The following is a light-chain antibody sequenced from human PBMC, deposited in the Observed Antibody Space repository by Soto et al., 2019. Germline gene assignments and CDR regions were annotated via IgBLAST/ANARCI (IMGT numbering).Light chain of an antibody. CDR3: QSYNDWPFA. CDR2: GVS. V-gene: IGKV3-15*01. CDR1: ESLFGF. Sequence: DIVLTQSPATLSVSPGDRVTLSCRASESLFGFLAWYQQKPGQASRLLMYGVSTRATGIPARFSGGGSATDFTLTISSLQSDDSAFYFCQSYNDWPFASGLGTRLEI. J-gene: IGKJ2*01.